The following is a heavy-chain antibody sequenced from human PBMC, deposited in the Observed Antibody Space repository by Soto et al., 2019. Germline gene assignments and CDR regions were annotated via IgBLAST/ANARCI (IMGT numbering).Heavy chain of an antibody. J-gene: IGHJ4*02. CDR1: GYSFTSYW. V-gene: IGHV5-10-1*01. CDR3: ARHEIAAAGSLDY. Sequence: SGESLKISCKGSGYSFTSYWISWVRQMPGKGLEWMGRIDPSDSYTNYSPSFQGHVTISADKSISTAYLQWSSLKASDTAMYYCARHEIAAAGSLDYWGQGTLVTVSS. CDR2: IDPSDSYT. D-gene: IGHD6-13*01.